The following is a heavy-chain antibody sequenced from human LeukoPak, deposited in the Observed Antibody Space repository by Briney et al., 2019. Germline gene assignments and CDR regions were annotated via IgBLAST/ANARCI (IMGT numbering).Heavy chain of an antibody. CDR2: ISYDGSNK. D-gene: IGHD3-22*01. J-gene: IGHJ4*02. V-gene: IGHV3-30*04. Sequence: QPGGSLRLSCAASGFTFSSYAMHWVRQAPGKGLEWVAVISYDGSNKYYADSVKGRFTISRDNSKNTLYLQMNSLRAEDTAVYYCARGIASYYDSSGYADFDYWGQGTLVTVSS. CDR1: GFTFSSYA. CDR3: ARGIASYYDSSGYADFDY.